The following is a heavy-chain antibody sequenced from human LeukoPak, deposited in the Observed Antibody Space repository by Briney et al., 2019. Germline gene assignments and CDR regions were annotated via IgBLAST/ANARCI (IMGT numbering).Heavy chain of an antibody. CDR2: ISGSGGSI. Sequence: PAGGSLRLSCVASGFTFNNYAMSWVRQTPTKGLQWLAGISGSGGSIYYADSVKGRFTISRDNSKNTLYLQMNSLRAEDTAVYYCAIAAGYGYFDYWGQGTLVTVSS. D-gene: IGHD4-17*01. CDR1: GFTFNNYA. V-gene: IGHV3-23*01. J-gene: IGHJ4*02. CDR3: AIAAGYGYFDY.